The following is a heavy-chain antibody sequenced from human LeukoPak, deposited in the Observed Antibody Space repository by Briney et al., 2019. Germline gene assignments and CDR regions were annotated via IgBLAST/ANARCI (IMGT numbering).Heavy chain of an antibody. CDR2: ISAYNGNT. V-gene: IGHV1-18*01. J-gene: IGHJ4*02. CDR1: GYTFTSYG. D-gene: IGHD3-22*01. Sequence: GASVKVSCKASGYTFTSYGISWVRQAPGQGLERMGWISAYNGNTNYAQKLQGRVTMTTDTSTSTAYMNLRSLRSDDTAVYYCAREVPYDSSNYYQPFDYWGQGTLVTVSS. CDR3: AREVPYDSSNYYQPFDY.